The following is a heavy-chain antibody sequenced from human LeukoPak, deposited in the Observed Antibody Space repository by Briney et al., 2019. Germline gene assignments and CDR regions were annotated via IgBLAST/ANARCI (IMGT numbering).Heavy chain of an antibody. D-gene: IGHD5-12*01. J-gene: IGHJ6*02. CDR3: ARGNIVATINYYYYGMDV. Sequence: SETLSLTCTVSGGSISSYYWSWIRQPPGKGLEWIGYIYYSGSTNYNPSLKSRVTISVDTSKNQFSLKLSSVTAADTAVYYCARGNIVATINYYYYGMDVWGQGTTVTVSS. CDR2: IYYSGST. CDR1: GGSISSYY. V-gene: IGHV4-59*12.